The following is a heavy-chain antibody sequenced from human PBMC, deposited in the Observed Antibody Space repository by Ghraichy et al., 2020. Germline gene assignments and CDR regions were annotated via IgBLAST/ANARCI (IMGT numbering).Heavy chain of an antibody. D-gene: IGHD1-1*01. CDR3: ARELEMGDYFDY. V-gene: IGHV3-21*01. CDR1: GFTFSSYS. J-gene: IGHJ4*02. Sequence: GGSLRLSCAASGFTFSSYSMNWVRQAPGKGLEWVSSISSSSSYIYYADSVKGRFTISRDNAKNSLYLQMNSLRAEDTAVYYCARELEMGDYFDYWGQGTLVTVSS. CDR2: ISSSSSYI.